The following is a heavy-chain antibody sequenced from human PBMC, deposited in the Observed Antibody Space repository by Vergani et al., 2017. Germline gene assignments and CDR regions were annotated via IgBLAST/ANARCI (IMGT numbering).Heavy chain of an antibody. CDR1: GFTFSSYS. J-gene: IGHJ4*02. Sequence: EVQLVESGGGLVQPGGSLRLSCAASGFTFSSYSMNWVRQAPGKGLEWVSYISSSSSTIYYADSVKGRFTISRDNAKNSLYLQMNSLRAEDTAVYYCARDGFNCGGDCYSLDYWGQGTLVTVSS. V-gene: IGHV3-48*01. D-gene: IGHD2-21*02. CDR2: ISSSSSTI. CDR3: ARDGFNCGGDCYSLDY.